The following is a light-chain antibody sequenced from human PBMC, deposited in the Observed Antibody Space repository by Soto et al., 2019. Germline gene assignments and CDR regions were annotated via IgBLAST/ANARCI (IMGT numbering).Light chain of an antibody. CDR1: QSISNW. CDR2: DAS. Sequence: DIQMTQSPTTLSASVGDRVTITCRASQSISNWLAWYQQKPGKAPKLLIYDASSLESGVPSRFSGSGSGTEFNITISSLQPADFATYYRKKYNSYLWQFAQRTKVDIK. V-gene: IGKV1-5*01. CDR3: KKYNSYLWQ. J-gene: IGKJ1*01.